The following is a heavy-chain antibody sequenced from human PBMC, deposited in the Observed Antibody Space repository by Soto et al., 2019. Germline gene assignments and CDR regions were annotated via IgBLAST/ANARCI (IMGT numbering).Heavy chain of an antibody. V-gene: IGHV3-23*01. CDR3: AKGGRAWGYGDEYFQH. J-gene: IGHJ1*01. CDR2: ISGSGGST. Sequence: EVQLLESGGGLVQPGGSLRLSCAASGFTFSSYAMSWVRQAPGKGLEWVSAISGSGGSTYYADSVKGRFTISRDNSKNTLYLQMNSLRAEDTAVYYCAKGGRAWGYGDEYFQHWGQGTLVTVSS. D-gene: IGHD4-17*01. CDR1: GFTFSSYA.